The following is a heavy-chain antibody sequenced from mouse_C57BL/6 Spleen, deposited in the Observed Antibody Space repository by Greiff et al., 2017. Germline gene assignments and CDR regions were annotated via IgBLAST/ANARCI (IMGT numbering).Heavy chain of an antibody. CDR1: GFTFSSYG. D-gene: IGHD1-3*01. CDR3: ARHRTKERYFDV. J-gene: IGHJ1*03. Sequence: EVQGVESGGDLVKPGGSLKLSCAASGFTFSSYGMSWVRQTPDKRLEWVATISSGGSYTYYPDSVKGRFTISRDNAKNTLYLQMSSLKSEDTAMYYCARHRTKERYFDVWGTGTTVTVSS. V-gene: IGHV5-6*01. CDR2: ISSGGSYT.